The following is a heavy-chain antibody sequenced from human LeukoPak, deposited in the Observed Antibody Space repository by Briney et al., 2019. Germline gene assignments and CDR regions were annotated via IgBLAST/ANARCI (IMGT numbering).Heavy chain of an antibody. CDR2: MNPDSGNT. D-gene: IGHD6-13*01. CDR1: GHTFTSYD. Sequence: ASVKVSCKASGHTFTSYDINWVRQATGQGLEWMGWMNPDSGNTGYAQKFQGRVTMTRNPSVSTAYMELSSLTSEDTAVYYCARRIAAAGVGIVYWGQGTLVTVSS. CDR3: ARRIAAAGVGIVY. J-gene: IGHJ4*02. V-gene: IGHV1-8*01.